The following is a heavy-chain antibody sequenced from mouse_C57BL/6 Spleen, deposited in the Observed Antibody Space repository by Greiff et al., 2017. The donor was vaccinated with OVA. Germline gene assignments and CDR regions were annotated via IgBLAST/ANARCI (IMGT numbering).Heavy chain of an antibody. CDR3: TRVYYGSSYVDAMDY. D-gene: IGHD1-1*01. Sequence: EVQVVESGEGLVKPGGSLKLSCAASGFTFSSYAMSWVRQTPEKRLEWVAYISSGGDYIYYADTVKGRFTISRDNARNTLYLQMSSLKSEDTAMYYCTRVYYGSSYVDAMDYWGQGTSVTVSS. V-gene: IGHV5-9-1*02. CDR1: GFTFSSYA. CDR2: ISSGGDYI. J-gene: IGHJ4*01.